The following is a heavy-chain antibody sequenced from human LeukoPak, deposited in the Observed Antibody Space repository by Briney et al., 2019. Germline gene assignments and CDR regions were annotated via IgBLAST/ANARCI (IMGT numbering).Heavy chain of an antibody. CDR1: GFTFSSYA. J-gene: IGHJ4*02. V-gene: IGHV3-30-3*01. CDR3: AGLGDDFWSGYRY. Sequence: GRSLRLSCAASGFTFSSYAMHWVRQAPSKGLEWVAVISYDGSNKYYADSVKGRFTISRDNSKNTLYLQMNSLRAEDTAVYYCAGLGDDFWSGYRYWGQGTLVTVSS. D-gene: IGHD3-3*01. CDR2: ISYDGSNK.